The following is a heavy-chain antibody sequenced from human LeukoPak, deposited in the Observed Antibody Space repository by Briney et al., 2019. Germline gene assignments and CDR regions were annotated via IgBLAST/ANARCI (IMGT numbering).Heavy chain of an antibody. CDR2: VNTNTGNP. Sequence: ASVKVSCKPSGYTFTDYAINWVRQAPGQGLEYMGWVNTNTGNPTYAQGFTGRFVFSLDTSVSTAYLQISSLKAEDTAVYYCARESRHYDFWSGYFKSPDYYYGMDVWGQGTTVTVSS. CDR3: ARESRHYDFWSGYFKSPDYYYGMDV. V-gene: IGHV7-4-1*02. J-gene: IGHJ6*02. D-gene: IGHD3-3*01. CDR1: GYTFTDYA.